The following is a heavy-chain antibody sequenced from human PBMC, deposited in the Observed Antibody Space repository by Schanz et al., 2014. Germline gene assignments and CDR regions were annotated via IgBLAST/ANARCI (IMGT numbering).Heavy chain of an antibody. CDR1: GFTFADYY. Sequence: QVQLLESGGGLFKPGGSLRLSCAGSGFTFADYYMTWIRQAPGKGLEWVAVIWYDGNNKYYADSVKGRFTISRDNSKNILYLQMNSLRAEDTALYYCAKDPHKDYGGKPQTFDIWGQGTTVTVSS. CDR2: IWYDGNNK. D-gene: IGHD4-17*01. CDR3: AKDPHKDYGGKPQTFDI. V-gene: IGHV3-33*06. J-gene: IGHJ6*02.